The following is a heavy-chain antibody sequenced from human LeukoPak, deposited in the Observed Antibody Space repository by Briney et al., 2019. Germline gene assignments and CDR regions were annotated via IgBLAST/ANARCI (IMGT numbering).Heavy chain of an antibody. J-gene: IGHJ4*02. CDR2: ISGYNGNT. CDR3: ATVEPVMVGVVFIGSSFDD. V-gene: IGHV1-18*01. D-gene: IGHD3-3*01. Sequence: ASVKVSCKASGYTFTPYYMHWVRQAPGQGLEWMGWISGYNGNTIYAPMLQGRVTMTTDTSTSTAYMELRSLRSDDTAMYYCATVEPVMVGVVFIGSSFDDWGQGTLVTVSS. CDR1: GYTFTPYY.